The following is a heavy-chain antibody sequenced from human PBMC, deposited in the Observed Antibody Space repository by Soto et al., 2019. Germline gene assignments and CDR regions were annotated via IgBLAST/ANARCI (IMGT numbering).Heavy chain of an antibody. J-gene: IGHJ4*02. CDR2: IYSGGRT. CDR1: GSTVRINY. V-gene: IGHV3-53*01. CDR3: ARGFVGASL. Sequence: GCLRRSCAASGSTVRINYMSWVRQAPGKGLEWVSVIYSGGRTYYADSVKGRFTISRDNSKKTLYLQMKSLRAANTAVYYCARGFVGASLWGQGTLVTVYS. D-gene: IGHD1-26*01.